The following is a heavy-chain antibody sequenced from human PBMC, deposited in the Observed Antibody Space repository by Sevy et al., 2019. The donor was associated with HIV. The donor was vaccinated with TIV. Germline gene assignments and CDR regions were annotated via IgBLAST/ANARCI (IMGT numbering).Heavy chain of an antibody. CDR3: AIFEAVAIFDY. V-gene: IGHV3-21*01. J-gene: IGHJ4*02. CDR1: GFTFSSYS. CDR2: ISSSSYI. D-gene: IGHD6-19*01. Sequence: GGCLRLSCAASGFTFSSYSMSWVRQAPGKGLEWVSSISSSSYIYYADSVKGRFTISRDNAKNSLYLQMNSLRAEDTAVYYCAIFEAVAIFDYWGQGTLVTVSS.